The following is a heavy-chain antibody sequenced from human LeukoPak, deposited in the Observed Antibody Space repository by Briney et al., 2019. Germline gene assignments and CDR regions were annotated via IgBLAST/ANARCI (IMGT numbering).Heavy chain of an antibody. J-gene: IGHJ6*03. CDR1: GGSISSHY. Sequence: PSETLSHTCSVSGGSISSHYWTWVRQPPGQALEFIGYIYYGGRTQYNPSLKSRVTMTMDTSKNQFSLRLNSVSAADTAVYYCAREVTVAGTFYFYMDVWGKGTTVTVSS. CDR2: IYYGGRT. CDR3: AREVTVAGTFYFYMDV. D-gene: IGHD6-19*01. V-gene: IGHV4-59*11.